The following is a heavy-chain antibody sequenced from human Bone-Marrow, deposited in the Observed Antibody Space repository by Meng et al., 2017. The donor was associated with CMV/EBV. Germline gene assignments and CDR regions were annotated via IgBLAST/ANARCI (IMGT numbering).Heavy chain of an antibody. Sequence: GESLKISCAASGFTFDDYGMSWVRQAPGKGLEWVSGINWNGGSTGYADSVKGRFTISRDNAKNSLYLQMNSLRAEDTALYYCARDRLGSSGYYSPFDYCGQGTLVTVSS. CDR2: INWNGGST. CDR1: GFTFDDYG. J-gene: IGHJ4*02. V-gene: IGHV3-20*04. CDR3: ARDRLGSSGYYSPFDY. D-gene: IGHD3-22*01.